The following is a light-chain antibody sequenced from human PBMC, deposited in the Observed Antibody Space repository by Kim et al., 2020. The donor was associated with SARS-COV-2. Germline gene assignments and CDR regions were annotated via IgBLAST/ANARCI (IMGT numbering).Light chain of an antibody. CDR1: PGTSTRCPF. CDR3: LLSYGDTRKI. J-gene: IGLJ2*01. CDR2: NTD. V-gene: IGLV7-46*01. Sequence: GGTSTLPLCPKPGTSTRCPFPYLVQPKPGQGPRALIYNTDYKYSWTPARFSGSLLGGKAALTLSDAQAEDEADYYCLLSYGDTRKIFGGGTQLTVL.